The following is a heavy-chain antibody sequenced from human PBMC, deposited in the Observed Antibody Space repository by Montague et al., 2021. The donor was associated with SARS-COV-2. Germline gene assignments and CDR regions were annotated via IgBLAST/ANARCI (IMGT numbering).Heavy chain of an antibody. CDR2: INHSGST. CDR3: ARGPVDDNCSGGSCYSRYYYGMDV. J-gene: IGHJ6*02. Sequence: SETLSLTCAVYGGSFSGYYWSWIRQPPGKGLEWIGEINHSGSTNYNPSLKSRVTISVDTSKNQFSLKLSSVTAAGTAVYYCARGPVDDNCSGGSCYSRYYYGMDVWGQGTTVTVS. V-gene: IGHV4-34*01. CDR1: GGSFSGYY. D-gene: IGHD2-15*01.